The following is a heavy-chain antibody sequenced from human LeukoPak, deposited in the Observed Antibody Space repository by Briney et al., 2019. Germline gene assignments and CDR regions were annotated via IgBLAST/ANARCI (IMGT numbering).Heavy chain of an antibody. D-gene: IGHD3-3*01. CDR2: ISAYNGNT. CDR1: GYTFTSYG. J-gene: IGHJ6*03. CDR3: ARFTGEYDFWSGYYSHYYYYYMDV. Sequence: VASVKVSCKASGYTFTSYGISWVRQAPGQGLEWMGWISAYNGNTNYAQKLQGRVTMTTDTSTSTAYMELRSLRSDDTAVYYCARFTGEYDFWSGYYSHYYYYYMDVWGKGTTVTVSS. V-gene: IGHV1-18*01.